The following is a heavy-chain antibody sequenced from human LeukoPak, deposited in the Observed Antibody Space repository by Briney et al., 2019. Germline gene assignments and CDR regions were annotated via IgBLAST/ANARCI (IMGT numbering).Heavy chain of an antibody. CDR3: ARLGARQMLEY. D-gene: IGHD4-17*01. J-gene: IGHJ4*02. Sequence: GGSLRLSCAASGFTFSIYAMSWVRQAPGKGLEWVANIKQDGGQIYYLESVKGRFTVSRDNAKNSLYLQMNSLRAEDTAVYYCARLGARQMLEYWGQGTLVTVSS. CDR1: GFTFSIYA. CDR2: IKQDGGQI. V-gene: IGHV3-7*01.